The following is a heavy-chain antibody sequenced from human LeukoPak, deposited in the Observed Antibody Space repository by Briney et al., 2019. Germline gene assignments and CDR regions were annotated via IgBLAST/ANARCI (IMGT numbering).Heavy chain of an antibody. CDR2: ISTSGSTI. J-gene: IGHJ4*02. D-gene: IGHD2-8*01. CDR1: GFSFSDYE. Sequence: GGSLRLSCAASGFSFSDYEMNWVRQAPGKGLEWISYISTSGSTIHYADSVKGRFTISRDNAKNTLYLQMNSLRAEDTAVYFCASQRYCTNGICYRKYYFDYWGQGTLVTVSS. V-gene: IGHV3-48*03. CDR3: ASQRYCTNGICYRKYYFDY.